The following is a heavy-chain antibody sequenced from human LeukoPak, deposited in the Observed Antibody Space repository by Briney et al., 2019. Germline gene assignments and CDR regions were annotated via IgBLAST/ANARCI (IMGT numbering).Heavy chain of an antibody. D-gene: IGHD4-11*01. J-gene: IGHJ4*02. Sequence: GGSLRLSCAASGFTFYDYAMHWVRQAPGKGLEWVANINKDGSETYYVDSVKGRFAISRDNAQNSLVLQMNSLRAEDTAVYYCVRAGSYNFDYWGQGTLVTVSS. CDR1: GFTFYDYA. CDR3: VRAGSYNFDY. CDR2: INKDGSET. V-gene: IGHV3-7*05.